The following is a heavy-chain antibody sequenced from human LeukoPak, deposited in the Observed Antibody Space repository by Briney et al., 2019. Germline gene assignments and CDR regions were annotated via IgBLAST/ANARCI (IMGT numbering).Heavy chain of an antibody. D-gene: IGHD3-9*01. J-gene: IGHJ4*02. Sequence: PSETLSLTCTVSGGSISSYYWSWIRQPAGKGLEGIGRIYTSGSTNYNPSLKSRVTISVDTSKNQFSLKLSSATAADTAVYYCAREYYDILTGCRFDYWGQGTLVTVSS. V-gene: IGHV4-4*07. CDR1: GGSISSYY. CDR3: AREYYDILTGCRFDY. CDR2: IYTSGST.